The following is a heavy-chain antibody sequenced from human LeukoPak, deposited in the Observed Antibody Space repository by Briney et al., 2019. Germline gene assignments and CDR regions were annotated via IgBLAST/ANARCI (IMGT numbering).Heavy chain of an antibody. Sequence: SVKVSCKASGGTFSSSTISWVRQAPGQGLEWMGRIIPILNITDYAQNFQGRVTLTADKSTSTAYMELSTLRSEDTAVYYCAKDGVVVVATSVYYYYYGMDVWAQGTTVTVSS. V-gene: IGHV1-69*02. CDR1: GGTFSSST. CDR2: IIPILNIT. D-gene: IGHD2-2*01. J-gene: IGHJ6*02. CDR3: AKDGVVVVATSVYYYYYGMDV.